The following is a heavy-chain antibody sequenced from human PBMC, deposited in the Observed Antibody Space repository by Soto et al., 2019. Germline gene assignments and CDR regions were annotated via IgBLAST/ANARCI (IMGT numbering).Heavy chain of an antibody. CDR1: GGSISSYY. D-gene: IGHD2-15*01. Sequence: PSETLSLTCTVSGGSISSYYWSWIRQPPGKGLEWIGYIYYSGSTNYNPSLKSRVTISVDTSKNQFSLKLSSVTAADTAVYYCARLSAATDFDYWGQGTLVTVS. J-gene: IGHJ4*02. V-gene: IGHV4-59*12. CDR2: IYYSGST. CDR3: ARLSAATDFDY.